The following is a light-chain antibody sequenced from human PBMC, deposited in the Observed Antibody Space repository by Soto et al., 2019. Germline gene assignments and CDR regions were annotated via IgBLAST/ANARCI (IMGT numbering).Light chain of an antibody. V-gene: IGKV1-9*01. J-gene: IGKJ2*01. CDR1: QGISSF. CDR2: AAS. CDR3: QQVNSYPRT. Sequence: GDRVTITCRASQGISSFLGWYQQKPGRAPKLLIYAASTLQSGVPFRFSGSGSGTDFTLTISSLQPEDFATYYCQQVNSYPRTFGQGTKLEIK.